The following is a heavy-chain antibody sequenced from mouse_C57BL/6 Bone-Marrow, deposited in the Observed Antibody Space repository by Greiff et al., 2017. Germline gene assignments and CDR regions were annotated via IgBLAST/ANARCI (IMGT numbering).Heavy chain of an antibody. V-gene: IGHV5-6*02. CDR2: ISSGGSYT. Sequence: DVKLVESGGDLVKPGGSLKLSCAASGFTFSSYGMSWVRQTPDKRLEWVATISSGGSYTYYPDSVKGRFTITRDNAKNTLYLQMSSLKSEDTAMYYGARHNLYYAMDYWGQGTSVTVSS. CDR1: GFTFSSYG. D-gene: IGHD1-3*01. J-gene: IGHJ4*01. CDR3: ARHNLYYAMDY.